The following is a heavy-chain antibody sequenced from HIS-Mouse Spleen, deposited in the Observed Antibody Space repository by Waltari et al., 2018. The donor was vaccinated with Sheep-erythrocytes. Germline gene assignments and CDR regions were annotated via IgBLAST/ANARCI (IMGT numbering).Heavy chain of an antibody. D-gene: IGHD6-19*01. Sequence: QVQLQQWGAGLLKPSETLSLTCAVYGGSFSGYYWSWIRQPPGKGLEGIGEINPSGSTNYNPSLKSRVTISVDTSKNQFSLKLSSVTAADTAVYYCALSVDLAGAFDIWGQGTMVTVSS. J-gene: IGHJ3*02. CDR1: GGSFSGYY. CDR2: INPSGST. V-gene: IGHV4-34*01. CDR3: ALSVDLAGAFDI.